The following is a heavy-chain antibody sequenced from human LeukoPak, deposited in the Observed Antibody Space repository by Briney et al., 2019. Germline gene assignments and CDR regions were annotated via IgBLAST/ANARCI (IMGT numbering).Heavy chain of an antibody. Sequence: GGSLRLSCAASGVTFSGYAMNWVRQAPGKGLEWVSGISGSGSKTYYAVSVKGRVTISRDNSKSTLYLQMNSLRAEDTAVYYCANEIRPNDYWGQGTQVTVSS. J-gene: IGHJ4*02. D-gene: IGHD4-17*01. CDR3: ANEIRPNDY. CDR1: GVTFSGYA. CDR2: ISGSGSKT. V-gene: IGHV3-23*01.